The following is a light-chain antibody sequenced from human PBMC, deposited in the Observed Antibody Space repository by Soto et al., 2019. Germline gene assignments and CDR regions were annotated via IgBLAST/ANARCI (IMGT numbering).Light chain of an antibody. CDR2: GAS. CDR1: QSVSNNF. CDR3: QQYGSSPQT. J-gene: IGKJ1*01. V-gene: IGKV3-20*01. Sequence: EIVLTQSPGTLSLSPGERATLSCRASQSVSNNFLAWYQQKPGQAPRLLIYGASSRASGIPDRISGGGSGRDFTLTISRLEPEDFAVYYCQQYGSSPQTFGQGTKVEIK.